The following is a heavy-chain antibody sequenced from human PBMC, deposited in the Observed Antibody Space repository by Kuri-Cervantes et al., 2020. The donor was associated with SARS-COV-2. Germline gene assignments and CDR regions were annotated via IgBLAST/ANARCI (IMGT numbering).Heavy chain of an antibody. Sequence: GGSLRLSCAASGFTFSSYWMSWVRQAPGKGLEWVSAISGSGGSTYYADSVKGRFTISRDNSKNTLYLQMNSLRAEDTAVYYCAKDGVGATMYYFDYWGQGTLVTVSS. CDR2: ISGSGGST. CDR3: AKDGVGATMYYFDY. D-gene: IGHD1-26*01. CDR1: GFTFSSYW. V-gene: IGHV3-23*01. J-gene: IGHJ4*02.